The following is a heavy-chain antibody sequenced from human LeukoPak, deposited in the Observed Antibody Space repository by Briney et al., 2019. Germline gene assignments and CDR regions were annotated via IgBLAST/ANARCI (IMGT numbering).Heavy chain of an antibody. CDR3: ASGSRESFDY. CDR2: IYYSGST. Sequence: SETLSLTCTVSGGSISSYYWSWIRQPPGKGPEWIGYIYYSGSTNYNPSLKSRVTISVDTSKNQFSLKLSSVTVADTAVYYCASGSRESFDYWGQGTLVTVSS. V-gene: IGHV4-59*08. D-gene: IGHD3-10*01. J-gene: IGHJ4*02. CDR1: GGSISSYY.